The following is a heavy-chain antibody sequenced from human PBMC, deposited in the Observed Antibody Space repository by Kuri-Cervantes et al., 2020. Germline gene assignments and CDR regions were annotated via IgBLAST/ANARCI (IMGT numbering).Heavy chain of an antibody. Sequence: GESLKISCKGSGASFTSYWIGWVRQMPGKGLEWMGSIYPGDSDTRHSPSFQGQVTISADKSISTAYLQWSSLKASDTAMYYCARHGPGYCSGGSCYSGAFDIWCQGTMVTVSS. CDR2: IYPGDSDT. V-gene: IGHV5-51*01. CDR1: GASFTSYW. CDR3: ARHGPGYCSGGSCYSGAFDI. D-gene: IGHD2-15*01. J-gene: IGHJ3*02.